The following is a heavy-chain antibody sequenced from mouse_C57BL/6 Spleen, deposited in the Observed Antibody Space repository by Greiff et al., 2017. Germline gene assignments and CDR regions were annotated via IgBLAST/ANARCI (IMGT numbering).Heavy chain of an antibody. CDR2: INPNNGGT. CDR1: GYTFTDYN. CDR3: ACNYGDYYAMGY. Sequence: VQLKQSGPELVKPGASVKMSCKASGYTFTDYNMHWVKQSHGKSLEWIGYINPNNGGTSYNQKFKGKATLTVNKSSSTAYMELRSLTSEDSAVYYCACNYGDYYAMGYWGQGTSVTVSS. J-gene: IGHJ4*01. V-gene: IGHV1-22*01. D-gene: IGHD2-1*01.